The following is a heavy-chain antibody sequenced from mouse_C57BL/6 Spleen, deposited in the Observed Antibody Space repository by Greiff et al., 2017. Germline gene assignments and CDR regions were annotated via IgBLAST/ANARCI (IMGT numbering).Heavy chain of an antibody. CDR1: GYTFTSYW. Sequence: QVQLQQPGAELVKPGASVKLSCKASGYTFTSYWMQWVKQRPGQGLEWIGEIDPSDSYTNYNQKFKGKATVTVDTSSSTAYMQLSSLTSEDSAVFYCARSGTTVPFDYWGQGTTLTVSS. CDR3: ARSGTTVPFDY. J-gene: IGHJ2*01. V-gene: IGHV1-50*01. CDR2: IDPSDSYT. D-gene: IGHD1-1*01.